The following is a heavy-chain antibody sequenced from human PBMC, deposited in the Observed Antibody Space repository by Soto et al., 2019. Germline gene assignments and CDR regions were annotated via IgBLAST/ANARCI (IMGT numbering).Heavy chain of an antibody. CDR2: IIPILGIA. CDR3: AVRGVDCSSTSCYGEMY. V-gene: IGHV1-69*02. Sequence: ASVKVSCKASGGTFSSYTISWVRQAPGQGLEWMGRIIPILGIANYAQKFQGRVTITADKSTSTAYMELSSLRSEDTAVYYCAVRGVDCSSTSCYGEMYWGQGTLVTVSS. D-gene: IGHD2-2*01. J-gene: IGHJ4*02. CDR1: GGTFSSYT.